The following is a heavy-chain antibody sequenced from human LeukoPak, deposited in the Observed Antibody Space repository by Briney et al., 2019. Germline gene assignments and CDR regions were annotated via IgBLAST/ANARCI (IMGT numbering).Heavy chain of an antibody. V-gene: IGHV3-23*01. CDR2: ISGSDGTA. CDR3: AKDKMTTVTHFFDY. Sequence: AGGSLRLSCAASGFFFSTYAMSWVRQPPGKGLEWVSGISGSDGTAYYADSVKGRFTISRDNSKNTLYLQMNSLRAEDTAVYYCAKDKMTTVTHFFDYWGQGTLVTVSS. J-gene: IGHJ4*02. CDR1: GFFFSTYA. D-gene: IGHD4-17*01.